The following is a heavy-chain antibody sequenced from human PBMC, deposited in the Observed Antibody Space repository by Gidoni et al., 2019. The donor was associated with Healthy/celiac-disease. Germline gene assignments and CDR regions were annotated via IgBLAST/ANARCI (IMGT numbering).Heavy chain of an antibody. Sequence: GFTFSSYGMHWVRQAPGKGLEWVAVISYDGSNKYYADSVKGRFTISRDNSKNTLYLQMNSLRAEDTAVYYCAKGIQLWLTPTFDYWGQGTLVTVSS. CDR2: ISYDGSNK. CDR3: AKGIQLWLTPTFDY. V-gene: IGHV3-30*18. J-gene: IGHJ4*02. CDR1: GFTFSSYG. D-gene: IGHD5-18*01.